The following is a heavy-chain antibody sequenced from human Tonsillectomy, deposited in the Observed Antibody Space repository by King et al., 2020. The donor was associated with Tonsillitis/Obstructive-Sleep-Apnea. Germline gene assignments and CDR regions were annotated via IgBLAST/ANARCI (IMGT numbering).Heavy chain of an antibody. CDR2: ISYDGSNK. CDR1: GFTFSSYA. V-gene: IGHV3-30*01. Sequence: QLVQSGGGVVQPGRSLRLSCAASGFTFSSYAMHWVRQAPGKGLEWVAVISYDGSNKYYADSVKGRFPISRDNSKKTLYLQMNSLRAEDTAVYYCARGERYDCWSGYPSFDYWGQGTLVTVSS. CDR3: ARGERYDCWSGYPSFDY. D-gene: IGHD3-3*01. J-gene: IGHJ4*02.